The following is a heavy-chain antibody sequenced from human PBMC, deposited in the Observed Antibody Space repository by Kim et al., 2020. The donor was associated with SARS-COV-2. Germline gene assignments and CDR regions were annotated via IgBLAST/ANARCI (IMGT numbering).Heavy chain of an antibody. CDR1: GGSVSPYY. V-gene: IGHV4-59*02. J-gene: IGHJ4*02. CDR2: IYYSGST. CDR3: ARTVGVTRIDY. D-gene: IGHD1-26*01. Sequence: ETLSLTCTVSGGSVSPYYWSWIRQPPGKGLEWIGYIYYSGSTNYNPSLRSRVTISVDMSKNQFSLKLSSVTAADTAVYYCARTVGVTRIDYWGQGTLVTVSS.